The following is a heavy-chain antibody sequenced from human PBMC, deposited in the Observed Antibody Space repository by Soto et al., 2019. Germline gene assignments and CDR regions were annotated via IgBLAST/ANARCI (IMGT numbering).Heavy chain of an antibody. CDR2: IYYSGST. Sequence: SETLSLTCTVSGGSISSGGYYWSWIRQHPGKGLEWIGYIYYSGSTYYNPSLKSRVTISVDTSKNQFSLKLSSVTAADTAVYYCARDGAGGATAMALDYWGQGTLVTVSS. V-gene: IGHV4-31*03. J-gene: IGHJ4*02. D-gene: IGHD5-18*01. CDR1: GGSISSGGYY. CDR3: ARDGAGGATAMALDY.